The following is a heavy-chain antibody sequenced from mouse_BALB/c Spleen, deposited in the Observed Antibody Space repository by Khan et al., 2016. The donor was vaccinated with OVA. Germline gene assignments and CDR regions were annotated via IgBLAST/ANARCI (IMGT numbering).Heavy chain of an antibody. J-gene: IGHJ4*01. V-gene: IGHV1-84*02. D-gene: IGHD1-1*01. CDR1: GYTFTDYY. Sequence: QVQLQQSGPELVKPGASVKISCKASGYTFTDYYIKWVKQKPGQGLEWIGWIYPGSANTKYNEKFKGKATLTVDTSYSTAYMQLSSLTSEDTAVYFFAGSAVVTPRDALDYWGQGTSVTVSS. CDR2: IYPGSANT. CDR3: AGSAVVTPRDALDY.